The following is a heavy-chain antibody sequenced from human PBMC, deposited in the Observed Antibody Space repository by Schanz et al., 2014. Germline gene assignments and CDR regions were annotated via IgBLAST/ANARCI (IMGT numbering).Heavy chain of an antibody. D-gene: IGHD2-21*01. V-gene: IGHV3-30*02. CDR1: GFTFKNFG. J-gene: IGHJ4*02. CDR2: IWYDGSNK. Sequence: QVQLVSSFLFLVQPGGSLRLSCEASGFTFKNFGMHWVRQTPGKGLEWMAFIWYDGSNKIYADSVKGRFTISRDNSNTTLCLQMSSLRVEDTAIYYCAKDSVLVATGHDYFDYWGQGTLVTVSS. CDR3: AKDSVLVATGHDYFDY.